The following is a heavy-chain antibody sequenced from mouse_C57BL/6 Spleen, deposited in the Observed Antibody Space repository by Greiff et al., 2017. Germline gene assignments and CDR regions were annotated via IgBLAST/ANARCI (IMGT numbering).Heavy chain of an antibody. V-gene: IGHV5-17*01. CDR3: ASNSYYVDY. Sequence: EVKLVESGGGLVKPGGSLKLSCAASGFTFSDYGMHWVRQAPEKGLEWVAYISSGSSTIYYADTVKGRFTISRDNAKSTLFLQMTSLRAEDTAMYYCASNSYYVDYWGQGTTLTVSS. CDR2: ISSGSSTI. CDR1: GFTFSDYG. J-gene: IGHJ2*01. D-gene: IGHD4-1*02.